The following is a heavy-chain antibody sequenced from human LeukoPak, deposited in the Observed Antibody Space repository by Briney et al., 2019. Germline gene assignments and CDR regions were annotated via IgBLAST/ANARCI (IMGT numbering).Heavy chain of an antibody. V-gene: IGHV5-51*01. CDR3: GRFGLTSSLDY. D-gene: IGHD6-13*01. CDR2: IYPGDSDT. Sequence: AESLQISCKTAGSYFTNNWSGWGRPPARKGLEWMGLIYPGDSDTRDNASFESEVTFSVETSINTSLLQLSGMTASDNAIYYLGRFGLTSSLDYWGQGTMVTVSS. J-gene: IGHJ4*01. CDR1: GSYFTNNW.